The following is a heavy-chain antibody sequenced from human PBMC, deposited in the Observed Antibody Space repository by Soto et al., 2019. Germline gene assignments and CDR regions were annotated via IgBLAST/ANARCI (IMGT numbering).Heavy chain of an antibody. D-gene: IGHD3-16*01. CDR1: GYTFTSYG. J-gene: IGHJ6*02. CDR2: INAYNGDT. Sequence: QVQLVQSGAEVKKPGASVKVSCKASGYTFTSYGFSWGGQAPGQGLEWVGWINAYNGDTNYAQNLQGRVTMTTDTSTHTAYMELRSLRSDDTAVYYCARMGDVPYYYYGMDVWGQGTTVTVSS. CDR3: ARMGDVPYYYYGMDV. V-gene: IGHV1-18*01.